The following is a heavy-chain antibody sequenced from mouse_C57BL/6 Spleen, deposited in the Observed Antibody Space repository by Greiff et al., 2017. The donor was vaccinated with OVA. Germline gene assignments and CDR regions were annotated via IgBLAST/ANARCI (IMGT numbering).Heavy chain of an antibody. CDR3: AREGGLRGLAY. CDR1: GYTFTSYW. D-gene: IGHD2-4*01. CDR2: IYPSDSET. V-gene: IGHV1-61*01. J-gene: IGHJ3*01. Sequence: QVQLQQPGAELVRPGSSVKLSCKASGYTFTSYWLDWVKQRPGQGLEWIGNIYPSDSETHYNQKFKDKATLTVDKSSSTAYMQLSSLTSEDSAVYYCAREGGLRGLAYWGQGTLVTVSA.